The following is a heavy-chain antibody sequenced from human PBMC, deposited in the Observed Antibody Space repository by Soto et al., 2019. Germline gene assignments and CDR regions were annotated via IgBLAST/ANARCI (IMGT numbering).Heavy chain of an antibody. CDR2: ISYDGGGT. CDR1: GFTFSTYA. V-gene: IGHV3-23*01. Sequence: EVQLLESGGGLVQPGGSLRLSCAASGFTFSTYAMIWVRQAPGKGLEWVSAISYDGGGTYYTDSVKGRFTISRDNSKNTLYVQMNNLRADDTAVYYCARLANTSNSDYWGQGTVVTVSS. J-gene: IGHJ4*02. D-gene: IGHD2-2*01. CDR3: ARLANTSNSDY.